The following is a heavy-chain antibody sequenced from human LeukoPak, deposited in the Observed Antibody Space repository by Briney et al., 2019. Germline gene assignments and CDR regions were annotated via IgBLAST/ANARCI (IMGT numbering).Heavy chain of an antibody. CDR2: IIPIFGTA. D-gene: IGHD2-15*01. V-gene: IGHV1-69*13. CDR3: ASSVVVVAAKYYMDV. CDR1: GYTFTSYA. Sequence: GASVKVSCKASGYTFTSYAISWVRQAPGQGLEWMGGIIPIFGTANYAQKFQGRVTITADESTSTAYMELSSLRSEDTAVYYCASSVVVVAAKYYMDVWGKGTTVTISS. J-gene: IGHJ6*03.